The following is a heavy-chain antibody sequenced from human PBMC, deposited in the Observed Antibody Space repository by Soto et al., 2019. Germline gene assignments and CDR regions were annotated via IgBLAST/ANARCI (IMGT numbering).Heavy chain of an antibody. J-gene: IGHJ4*02. CDR2: ISPYSGDT. CDR1: ENTFIGYY. V-gene: IGHV1-2*02. D-gene: IGHD3-3*01. Sequence: GSSVKVSCKASENTFIGYYLHWVRQAPGQGLEWMGWISPYSGDTDSAQKFQGRVTLTRDTSTRTVYMELSRLTSDDTAVYYCAWAEPPPILTRWAQGAPVPVSS. CDR3: AWAEPPPILTR.